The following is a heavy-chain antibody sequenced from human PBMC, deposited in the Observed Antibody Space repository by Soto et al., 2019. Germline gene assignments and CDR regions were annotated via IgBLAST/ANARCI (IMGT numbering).Heavy chain of an antibody. D-gene: IGHD3-10*01. V-gene: IGHV3-48*01. Sequence: PLVESGGGLVQPGGSLRLSCAASGFTFTSYNMNWVRQAPGKGLEGVSYISTNSKTIYYADSVRGRFTIARDNAENSLYLQMDSLRAEDTALYYCERSFDLSSGSRTNVDKGCDFWGQGTLVTVSS. CDR3: ERSFDLSSGSRTNVDKGCDF. CDR2: ISTNSKTI. J-gene: IGHJ4*02. CDR1: GFTFTSYN.